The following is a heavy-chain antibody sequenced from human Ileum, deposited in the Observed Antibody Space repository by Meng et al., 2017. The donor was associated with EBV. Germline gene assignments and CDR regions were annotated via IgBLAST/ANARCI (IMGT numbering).Heavy chain of an antibody. J-gene: IGHJ4*02. CDR3: TTDTRFRIDS. CDR2: ISHDGSNT. V-gene: IGHV3-74*03. D-gene: IGHD2-21*01. Sequence: VGCGGGLVLPGGSLRPSWSAFGFTFSSYVMPWVRQAPGKGLVWVSRISHDGSNTMYADSVKGRFTVSRDNAKNTLYVQMNNLRAEDTAVYYCTTDTRFRIDSWGQGTLVTVSS. CDR1: GFTFSSYV.